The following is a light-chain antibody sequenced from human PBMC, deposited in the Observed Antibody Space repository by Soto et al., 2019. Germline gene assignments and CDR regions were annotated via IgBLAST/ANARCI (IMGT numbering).Light chain of an antibody. CDR3: SSYTSSTNYV. CDR1: SSDVGSYNL. J-gene: IGLJ1*01. CDR2: EVS. V-gene: IGLV2-14*02. Sequence: QSVLTQPASVSGSPGQSITISCTGTSSDVGSYNLVSWYQQHPGKAPKLIIYEVSYRPSGISNRFSGSKSGNTASLTISGLQAEDEADYGGSSYTSSTNYVFGTGTQLTVL.